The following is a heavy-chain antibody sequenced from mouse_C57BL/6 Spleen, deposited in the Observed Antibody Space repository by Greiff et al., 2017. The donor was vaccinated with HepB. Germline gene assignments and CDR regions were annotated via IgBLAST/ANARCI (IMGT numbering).Heavy chain of an antibody. V-gene: IGHV1-50*01. CDR3: ARGGLFDY. CDR1: GYTFTSYW. Sequence: VQLQQPGAELVKPGASVKLSCKASGYTFTSYWMQWVKQRPGQGLELIGEIDPSDSYTNYNQKFKGKATLTVDTSSSTAYMQLSSLTSEDSAVYYCARGGLFDYWGQGTTLTVSS. J-gene: IGHJ2*01. CDR2: IDPSDSYT.